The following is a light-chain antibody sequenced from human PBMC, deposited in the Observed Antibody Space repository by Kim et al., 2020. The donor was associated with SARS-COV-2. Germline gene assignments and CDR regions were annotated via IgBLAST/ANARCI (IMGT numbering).Light chain of an antibody. Sequence: DIQMTQSPSTLSASVGDRVTISCRASQNISNWLAWYQQKPGKAPYLLIYKASNLHNGVPSRFSGSGSGTDFTLSINSLQPDDFAVYYCQQYETYCRTFGQGTKVDIK. V-gene: IGKV1-5*03. CDR2: KAS. J-gene: IGKJ1*01. CDR3: QQYETYCRT. CDR1: QNISNW.